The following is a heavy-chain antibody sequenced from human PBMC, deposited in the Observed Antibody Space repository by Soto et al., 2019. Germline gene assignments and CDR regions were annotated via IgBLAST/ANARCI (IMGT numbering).Heavy chain of an antibody. Sequence: ASVKVSCKASGYTFTSYAMHWVRQAPGQRLEWMGWINAGNGNTKYSQKFQGRVTITRDTSASTAYMELSSLRSEDTAVYYCARFSSGWYGGAFDIWGQGTMVTVSS. J-gene: IGHJ3*02. CDR3: ARFSSGWYGGAFDI. D-gene: IGHD6-19*01. V-gene: IGHV1-3*01. CDR2: INAGNGNT. CDR1: GYTFTSYA.